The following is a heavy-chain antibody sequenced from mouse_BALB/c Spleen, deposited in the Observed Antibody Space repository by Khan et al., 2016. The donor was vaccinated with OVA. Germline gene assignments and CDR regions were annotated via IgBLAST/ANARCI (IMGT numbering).Heavy chain of an antibody. V-gene: IGHV3-2*02. CDR2: IKYSGTT. CDR3: VRGRSY. CDR1: GYSITSDYA. Sequence: EVQLQESGPGLVKPSQSLSLTCTVTGYSITSDYAWNWIRQFPGNRLEWMGNIKYSGTTSKRPSLKSRISITGKTSKKQIFLQLHSVTTEDTATYYCVRGRSYWGQGTLVTVSA. J-gene: IGHJ3*01.